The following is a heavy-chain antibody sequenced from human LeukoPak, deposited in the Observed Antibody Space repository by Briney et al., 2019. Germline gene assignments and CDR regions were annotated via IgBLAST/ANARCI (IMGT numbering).Heavy chain of an antibody. CDR1: GFTFSDYY. D-gene: IGHD3-22*01. CDR3: AKISVDRGYYDSFDY. J-gene: IGHJ4*02. CDR2: ISSSGSTI. V-gene: IGHV3-11*04. Sequence: GGSLRLTCAASGFTFSDYYMSWIRQAPGKGLEWVSYISSSGSTIYYADSVKGRFTISRDNSKNTLYLQMNSLRAEDTAVYYCAKISVDRGYYDSFDYWGQGTLVTVSS.